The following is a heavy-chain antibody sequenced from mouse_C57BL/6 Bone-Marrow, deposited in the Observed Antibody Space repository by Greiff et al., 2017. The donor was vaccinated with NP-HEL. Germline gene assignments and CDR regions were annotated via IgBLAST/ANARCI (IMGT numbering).Heavy chain of an antibody. Sequence: EVQRVESGGGLVQPKGSLKLSCAASGFTFNTYAMHWVRQAPGTGLEWVARIRSKSSNYATYYAVSVKDRFTISRDDSQSMLYLQMNNLKTEDTAMYYGGRDRDDGSSYWYFDVWGTGTTVTVSS. CDR2: IRSKSSNYAT. CDR1: GFTFNTYA. CDR3: GRDRDDGSSYWYFDV. V-gene: IGHV10-3*01. J-gene: IGHJ1*03. D-gene: IGHD1-1*01.